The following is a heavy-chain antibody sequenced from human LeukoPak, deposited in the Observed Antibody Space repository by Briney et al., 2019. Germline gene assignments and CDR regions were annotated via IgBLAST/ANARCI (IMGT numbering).Heavy chain of an antibody. D-gene: IGHD6-6*01. Sequence: GASVKVSCKASGGTFSSYTISWVRQAPGQGLEWMGRIIPILGIANYAQKFQCRVTITADKSTSTAYMELSSLRSEDTAVYYCARDAYSSSPWYYFDYWGQGTLVTVSS. J-gene: IGHJ4*02. CDR3: ARDAYSSSPWYYFDY. V-gene: IGHV1-69*04. CDR1: GGTFSSYT. CDR2: IIPILGIA.